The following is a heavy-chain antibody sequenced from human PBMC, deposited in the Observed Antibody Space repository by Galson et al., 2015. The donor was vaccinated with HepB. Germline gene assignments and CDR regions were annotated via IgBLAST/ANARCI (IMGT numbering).Heavy chain of an antibody. Sequence: SVKVSCKASGYTFTSYAMHWVRQAPGQRLEWMGWINPNSGGTNYAQKFQGWVTMTRDTSISTAYMELSRLRSDDTAVYYCARGQYCTNGVCYSNWFDPWGQGTLDTVSS. CDR3: ARGQYCTNGVCYSNWFDP. J-gene: IGHJ5*02. D-gene: IGHD2-8*01. CDR1: GYTFTSYA. V-gene: IGHV1-2*04. CDR2: INPNSGGT.